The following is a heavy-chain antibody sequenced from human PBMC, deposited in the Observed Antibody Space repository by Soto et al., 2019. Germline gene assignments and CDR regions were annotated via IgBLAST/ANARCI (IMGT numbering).Heavy chain of an antibody. J-gene: IGHJ3*02. CDR3: AKVSSSIWSDAFDI. V-gene: IGHV3-23*01. D-gene: IGHD6-13*01. CDR1: GFTFSSYA. CDR2: ISGSGGSK. Sequence: EVQLLESGGGLVQPGGSLRLSCAASGFTFSSYAMSWVRQAPGKGLEWVSGISGSGGSKYSADSVKGRFTISRDTSKNTLYLLMNSLRADDTAVYCCAKVSSSIWSDAFDIWGRGTMVTVSS.